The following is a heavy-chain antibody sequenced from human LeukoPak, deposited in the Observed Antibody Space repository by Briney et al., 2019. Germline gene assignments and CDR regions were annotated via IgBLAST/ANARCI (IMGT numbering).Heavy chain of an antibody. CDR3: ANFSPRGLAVAGTSSSPRFDY. D-gene: IGHD6-19*01. CDR1: GFTFSSYG. V-gene: IGHV3-23*01. J-gene: IGHJ4*02. CDR2: ISGSGGST. Sequence: PGGSLRLSCAASGFTFSSYGMSWVRQAPGKGLEWVSAISGSGGSTYYADSVKGRFTISRDNSKNTLYLQMNSLRAEDTAVYYCANFSPRGLAVAGTSSSPRFDYWGQGTLVTVSS.